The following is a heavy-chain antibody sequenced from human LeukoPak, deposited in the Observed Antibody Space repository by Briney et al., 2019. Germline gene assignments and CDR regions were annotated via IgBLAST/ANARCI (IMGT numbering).Heavy chain of an antibody. CDR2: LSGSGITT. Sequence: GGSLRLSCAASGFTFSNSAMSWVRQAPGKGLEWVSTLSGSGITTYYADSVKGRFTISRDNSKNTLYLQMNSLRAEDTAVYYCARDAVSSWYIYYYYGMDVWGQGTTVTVSS. CDR3: ARDAVSSWYIYYYYGMDV. CDR1: GFTFSNSA. V-gene: IGHV3-23*01. D-gene: IGHD6-13*01. J-gene: IGHJ6*02.